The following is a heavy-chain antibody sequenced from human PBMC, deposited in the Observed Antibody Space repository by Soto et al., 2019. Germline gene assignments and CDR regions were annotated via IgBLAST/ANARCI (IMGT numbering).Heavy chain of an antibody. V-gene: IGHV1-18*01. CDR3: ARTSGSYLYYFDY. J-gene: IGHJ4*02. D-gene: IGHD1-26*01. Sequence: ASVKVSCKASGYTFNSYGISWVRQAPGQGLEWMGWISAYNGNTNYVQKVQGRVTMTTDTSTSTAYMELSSLKASDSAIYYCARTSGSYLYYFDYWGQGTVVTVSS. CDR1: GYTFNSYG. CDR2: ISAYNGNT.